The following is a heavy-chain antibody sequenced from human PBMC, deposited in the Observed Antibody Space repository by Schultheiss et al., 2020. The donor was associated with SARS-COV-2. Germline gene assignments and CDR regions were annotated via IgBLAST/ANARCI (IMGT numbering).Heavy chain of an antibody. CDR1: GFTFSGYW. V-gene: IGHV3-23*01. J-gene: IGHJ5*02. D-gene: IGHD2-21*01. Sequence: GGSLRLSCAASGFTFSGYWMHWVRQAPGKGLVWVSAISGSGGSTYYADSVKGRFTISRDNSKNTLYLQMNSLRAEDTAVYYCARDGGDSDWFDPWGQGTLVTVSS. CDR2: ISGSGGST. CDR3: ARDGGDSDWFDP.